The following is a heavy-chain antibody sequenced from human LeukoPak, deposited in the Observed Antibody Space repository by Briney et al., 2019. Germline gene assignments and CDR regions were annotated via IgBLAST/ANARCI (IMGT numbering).Heavy chain of an antibody. CDR2: INPSGGST. V-gene: IGHV1-46*01. CDR3: ARDGQAPVAGTGGGWFDP. CDR1: GYTFTSYY. D-gene: IGHD6-19*01. J-gene: IGHJ5*02. Sequence: ASVKVSCKASGYTFTSYYMHWVRQAPGQGLEWIGIINPSGGSTSYAQKFQGRVTMTRDTSTSTVYMELSSLRSEDTAVYYCARDGQAPVAGTGGGWFDPWGQGTLVTVSS.